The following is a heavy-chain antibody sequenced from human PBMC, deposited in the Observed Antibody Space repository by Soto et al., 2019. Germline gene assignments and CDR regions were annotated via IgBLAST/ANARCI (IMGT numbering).Heavy chain of an antibody. CDR2: IYYSGST. D-gene: IGHD2-2*02. J-gene: IGHJ4*02. V-gene: IGHV4-30-4*01. Sequence: SETLSLTCTVSGGSISSGDYYWSWIRQPPGKGLEWIGYIYYSGSTYYNPSLKSRVTISVDTSKNQFSLKLSSVTAADTAVYYCARVLTTTTYTTLIFDYWGQGTLVTVST. CDR3: ARVLTTTTYTTLIFDY. CDR1: GGSISSGDYY.